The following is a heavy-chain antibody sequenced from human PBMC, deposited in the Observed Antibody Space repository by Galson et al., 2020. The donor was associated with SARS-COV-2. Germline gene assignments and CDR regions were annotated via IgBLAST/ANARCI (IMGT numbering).Heavy chain of an antibody. CDR3: VREGPSRNSGWYDDLDY. V-gene: IGHV3-30*04. Sequence: HSGGSLRLSCAASGLTFSGSAMHWVRQAPGKSLEWVAVISKDGSKTNYADSVKGRFTTSRDNSNHRLYVQMSSLRTEDTAVYRCVREGPSRNSGWYDDLDYWGRGTLVTGSS. J-gene: IGHJ4*02. CDR1: GLTFSGSA. D-gene: IGHD6-19*01. CDR2: ISKDGSKT.